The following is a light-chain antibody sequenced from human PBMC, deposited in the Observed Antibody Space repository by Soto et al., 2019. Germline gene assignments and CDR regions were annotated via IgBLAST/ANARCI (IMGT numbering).Light chain of an antibody. V-gene: IGKV3-11*01. CDR1: QTVSSS. CDR2: EAF. CDR3: QQHINWPLT. J-gene: IGKJ4*01. Sequence: EIVLTQSPATLSLPPGERATLSCRASQTVSSSLAWYQQKPGQAPRLLIYEAFNRATGIPARFSGSGSGADFTLTISSLEPEDFALYYCQQHINWPLTFGGGTKVEIK.